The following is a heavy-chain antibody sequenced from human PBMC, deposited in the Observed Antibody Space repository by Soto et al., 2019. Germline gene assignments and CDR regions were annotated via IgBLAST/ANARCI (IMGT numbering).Heavy chain of an antibody. CDR2: IYYSGST. V-gene: IGHV4-59*08. CDR1: GGSISSYY. Sequence: QVQLQESGPGLVKPSETLSLTCTVSGGSISSYYWSWIRQPPGKGLEWIGYIYYSGSTNYNPSLKSRVTISVDTSKNQFSLKLSSVTAADTAVYYCARLEVGSNYYYYYMDVWGKGTTVTVSS. CDR3: ARLEVGSNYYYYYMDV. D-gene: IGHD1-26*01. J-gene: IGHJ6*03.